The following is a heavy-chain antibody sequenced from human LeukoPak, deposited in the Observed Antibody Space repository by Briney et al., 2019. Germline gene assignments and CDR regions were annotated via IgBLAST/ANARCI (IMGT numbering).Heavy chain of an antibody. Sequence: ASVKVSCKASGYTFTGYYMHWVRQAPGQGLEWMGWINPNSGGTNYAQKFQGWVTMTRDTSISTAYMELSRLRSDDTAVYYCAREAAAGYYYFDYWGQGTLVTVSS. J-gene: IGHJ4*02. D-gene: IGHD6-13*01. V-gene: IGHV1-2*04. CDR1: GYTFTGYY. CDR2: INPNSGGT. CDR3: AREAAAGYYYFDY.